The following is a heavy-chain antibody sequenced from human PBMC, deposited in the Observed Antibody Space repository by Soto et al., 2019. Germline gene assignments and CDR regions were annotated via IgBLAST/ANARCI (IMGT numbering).Heavy chain of an antibody. CDR1: GYSFTSYW. V-gene: IGHV5-10-1*01. Sequence: GXSLNISCKGSGYSFTSYWLSWLRQIPVKGLEWMGRIDPSDSYTNYSPSFQGHVTISADKSISTAYLQWSSLKASDTAMYYCARLQAAAGDNDLTFDYWGQGTLVTV. D-gene: IGHD6-13*01. CDR3: ARLQAAAGDNDLTFDY. J-gene: IGHJ4*02. CDR2: IDPSDSYT.